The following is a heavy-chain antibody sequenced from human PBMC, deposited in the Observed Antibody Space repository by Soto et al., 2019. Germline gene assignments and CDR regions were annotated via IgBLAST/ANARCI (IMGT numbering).Heavy chain of an antibody. CDR2: INPNSSGT. D-gene: IGHD3-22*01. Sequence: AAVNCYINASGYSLRANYIPWVRQAPVQVLDCIGWINPNSSGTVYAQKFQGRVTMNRDTSLTTAYMQLNRLTPDDTAIYYCARDLIVDGPDNYAMDVWGQGTTVAVSS. CDR1: GYSLRANY. V-gene: IGHV1-2*02. CDR3: ARDLIVDGPDNYAMDV. J-gene: IGHJ6*02.